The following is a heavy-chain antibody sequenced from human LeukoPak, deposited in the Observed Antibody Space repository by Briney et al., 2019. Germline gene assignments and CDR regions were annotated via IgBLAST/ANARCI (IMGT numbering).Heavy chain of an antibody. D-gene: IGHD2-21*02. Sequence: GGSLRLSCAASGFTFSSYSMNWVRQAPGKGLEWVSSISSSSSYIYYADSVKGRFTISRDNSKNTLYLQMNSLRAEDTAVYHCAKDSEVTAIVGYFDSWGQGILVTVSS. CDR1: GFTFSSYS. V-gene: IGHV3-21*04. CDR2: ISSSSSYI. CDR3: AKDSEVTAIVGYFDS. J-gene: IGHJ4*02.